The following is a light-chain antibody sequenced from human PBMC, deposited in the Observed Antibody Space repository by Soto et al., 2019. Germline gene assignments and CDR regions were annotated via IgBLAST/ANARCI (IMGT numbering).Light chain of an antibody. Sequence: EIVLTQSPGTLSLSPGERATVSCRASQSVSSSYLAWYQHKPGQAPRLLISGASNRAAGIPDRFSGSGSGTDFTLTISRLEPEDFAVYYCQQYDNSFTFGGGTKV. CDR2: GAS. J-gene: IGKJ4*01. V-gene: IGKV3-20*01. CDR1: QSVSSSY. CDR3: QQYDNSFT.